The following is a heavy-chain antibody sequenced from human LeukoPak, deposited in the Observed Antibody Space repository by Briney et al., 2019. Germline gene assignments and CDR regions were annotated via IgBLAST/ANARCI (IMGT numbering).Heavy chain of an antibody. D-gene: IGHD2-21*02. J-gene: IGHJ4*02. Sequence: PSETLSLTCAVYGGSFSGYYWSWIRQPPGKGLEWIGEINHSGSTNYNPSLKSRVTISVDTSKNQFSLKLSSVTAADTAVYYCARAVEEVTAIPNFDYWGQGTLVTVSS. CDR1: GGSFSGYY. CDR3: ARAVEEVTAIPNFDY. CDR2: INHSGST. V-gene: IGHV4-34*01.